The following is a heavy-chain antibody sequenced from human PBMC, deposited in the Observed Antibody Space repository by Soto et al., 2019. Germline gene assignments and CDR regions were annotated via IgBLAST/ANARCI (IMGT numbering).Heavy chain of an antibody. CDR2: ISSSSSYI. Sequence: GGSLRLSCAASGFTFSSYSMNWVRQAPGKGLEWVSSISSSSSYIYYADSVKGRFTISRDNAKNSLYLQMNSLGAEETAVYYCARRYCSGGSCYRVGLRSNAVFDYWGQGTLVTVSS. V-gene: IGHV3-21*01. D-gene: IGHD2-15*01. CDR1: GFTFSSYS. CDR3: ARRYCSGGSCYRVGLRSNAVFDY. J-gene: IGHJ4*02.